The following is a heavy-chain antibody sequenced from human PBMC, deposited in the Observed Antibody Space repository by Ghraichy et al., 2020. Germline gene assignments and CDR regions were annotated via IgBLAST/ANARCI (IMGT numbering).Heavy chain of an antibody. CDR3: AKEEGGGYYDSSGRNDY. Sequence: GGSLRLSCAASGFTFSSYAMSWVRQAPGKGLEWVSAISGSGGSTYYADSVKGRFTISRDNSKNTLYLQMNSLRAEDTAVYYCAKEEGGGYYDSSGRNDYWGQGTLVTVSS. CDR2: ISGSGGST. V-gene: IGHV3-23*01. J-gene: IGHJ4*02. CDR1: GFTFSSYA. D-gene: IGHD3-22*01.